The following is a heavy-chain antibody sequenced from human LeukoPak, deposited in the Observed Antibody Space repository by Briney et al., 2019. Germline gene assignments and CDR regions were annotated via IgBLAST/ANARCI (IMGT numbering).Heavy chain of an antibody. J-gene: IGHJ4*02. D-gene: IGHD3-22*01. CDR2: ISGSGAIT. V-gene: IGHV3-23*01. CDR1: GFTFTTYA. CDR3: ARRKDDSSGFDY. Sequence: GGSLRLSCAASGFTFTTYAMSWVRQAPGKGLEWVSAISGSGAITYYSDSVKGRFTISRDNSKDTLYLQMNSLRAEDTAIYFCARRKDDSSGFDYWGQETLVTVSS.